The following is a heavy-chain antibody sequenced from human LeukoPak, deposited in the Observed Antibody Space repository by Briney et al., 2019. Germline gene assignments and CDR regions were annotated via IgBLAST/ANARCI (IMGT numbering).Heavy chain of an antibody. CDR3: ARLIVLPAAYFDP. D-gene: IGHD2-2*01. V-gene: IGHV4-39*01. CDR2: IYYSGST. Sequence: SETLSLTCTVSGGSISSSSYYWGWIRQPPGKGLEWIGSIYYSGSTYYNPSLKSRVTISVDTSKSQFSLKLSSVTAADTAVYYCARLIVLPAAYFDPWGQGTLVTVSS. CDR1: GGSISSSSYY. J-gene: IGHJ5*02.